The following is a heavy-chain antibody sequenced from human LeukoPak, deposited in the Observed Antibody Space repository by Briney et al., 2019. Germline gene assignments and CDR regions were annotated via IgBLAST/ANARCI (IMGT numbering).Heavy chain of an antibody. J-gene: IGHJ4*02. CDR2: ISSNGGST. CDR3: ARDSIGLFE. D-gene: IGHD3-3*01. CDR1: GFTFSSYA. Sequence: GGSLRLSCSASGFTFSSYAMHWVRQAPGKGLEYVSAISSNGGSTYYADSVKGRFTVSRDNAKNSLYLHMNSLRAEDTAVYYCARDSIGLFEGGQGTLVTVSS. V-gene: IGHV3-64*04.